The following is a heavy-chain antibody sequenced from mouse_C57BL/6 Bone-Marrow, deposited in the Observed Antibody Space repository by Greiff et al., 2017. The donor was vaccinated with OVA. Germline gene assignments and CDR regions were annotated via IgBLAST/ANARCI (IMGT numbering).Heavy chain of an antibody. D-gene: IGHD2-3*01. CDR1: GYTFTDYE. J-gene: IGHJ3*01. V-gene: IGHV1-15*01. Sequence: QVQLQQSGAELVRPGASVTLSCKASGYTFTDYEMHWVKQTPVHGLEWIGAIDPETGGTAYNQKFKGKAILTADKSSSTACMELRSLASEDSAVYYCTRSYDWFAYWGQGTLVTVSA. CDR2: IDPETGGT. CDR3: TRSYDWFAY.